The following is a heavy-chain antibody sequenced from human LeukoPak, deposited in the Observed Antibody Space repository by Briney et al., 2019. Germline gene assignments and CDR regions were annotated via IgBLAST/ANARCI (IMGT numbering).Heavy chain of an antibody. CDR1: GGSFSGYY. J-gene: IGHJ5*02. D-gene: IGHD4-17*01. V-gene: IGHV4-34*01. CDR2: INHSGST. CDR3: ARARAVTRNWFDP. Sequence: SETLSLTRAVYGGSFSGYYWSWIRQPPGKGLEWIGEINHSGSTNYNPSLKSRVTISVDTSKNQFSLKLSSVTAADTAVYCARARAVTRNWFDPWGQGTLVTVSS.